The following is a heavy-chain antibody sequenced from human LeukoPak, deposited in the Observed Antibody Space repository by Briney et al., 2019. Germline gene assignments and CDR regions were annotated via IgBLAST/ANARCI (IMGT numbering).Heavy chain of an antibody. J-gene: IGHJ4*02. CDR2: ISSSGILI. Sequence: GGSLRLSCAASGFTFSNYEMNWVRQAPGKGLEWVSFISSSGILIYYADSVKGRFTISRDNGKNSLFLQMDSLRVEDTAAYYCAKVSGSGWHFDHWGQGTLVTVSS. D-gene: IGHD6-19*01. V-gene: IGHV3-48*03. CDR3: AKVSGSGWHFDH. CDR1: GFTFSNYE.